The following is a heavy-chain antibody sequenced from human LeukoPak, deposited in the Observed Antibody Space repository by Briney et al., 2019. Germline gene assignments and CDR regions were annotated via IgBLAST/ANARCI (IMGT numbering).Heavy chain of an antibody. J-gene: IGHJ4*02. CDR1: GFTFSSYE. V-gene: IGHV3-48*03. D-gene: IGHD1-26*01. CDR3: ARGAWELPY. CDR2: IRSSGSTV. Sequence: PGGSLRLSCAASGFTFSSYEMNWVRQAPGKGLEWVSYIRSSGSTVYYADSVKGRFTISRDNAKNSLYLQMNSLRAEDTAVYYCARGAWELPYWGQGTLVTVSS.